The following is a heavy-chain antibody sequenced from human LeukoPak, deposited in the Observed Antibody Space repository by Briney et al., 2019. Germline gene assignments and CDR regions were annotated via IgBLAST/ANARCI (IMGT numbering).Heavy chain of an antibody. CDR3: AIQNIAAATPFDY. D-gene: IGHD6-13*01. Sequence: ASVKVSCKASGYTFTGYYMHWVRQAPGQGLEWMGWINPYSGGTNYAQKFQGRVTMTRDTSISTAYMELTRLRSDDTAVYYCAIQNIAAATPFDYWGQGTLVTVSS. CDR2: INPYSGGT. J-gene: IGHJ4*02. CDR1: GYTFTGYY. V-gene: IGHV1-2*02.